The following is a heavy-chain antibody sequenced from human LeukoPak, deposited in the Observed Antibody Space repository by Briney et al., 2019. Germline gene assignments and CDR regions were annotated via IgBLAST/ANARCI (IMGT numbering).Heavy chain of an antibody. CDR3: ARQAEQTILTGIDY. CDR2: IYPGDSDT. Sequence: GESLKISCKGSEYSFASYWIVWVRQMPGKGLEWMGIIYPGDSDTRYSPSFQGQVTISADKSISTAYLQWSSLRSSDTAMYYCARQAEQTILTGIDYWGQGTLVTVSS. D-gene: IGHD3-9*01. J-gene: IGHJ4*02. V-gene: IGHV5-51*01. CDR1: EYSFASYW.